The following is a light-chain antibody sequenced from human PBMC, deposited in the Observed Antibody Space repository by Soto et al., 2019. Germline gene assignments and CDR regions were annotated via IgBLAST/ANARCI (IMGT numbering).Light chain of an antibody. CDR1: SSNVGSYNL. J-gene: IGLJ1*01. CDR2: EVS. Sequence: QSALTQPASVSGSPGQPITISCTGTSSNVGSYNLVSWYQQHPGKAPKPMIYEVSKRPSGVSNRFSGSKSGNTASLTISGLQAEDEADYHCCSYAGSYTYVFGPGTKVTVL. V-gene: IGLV2-23*02. CDR3: CSYAGSYTYV.